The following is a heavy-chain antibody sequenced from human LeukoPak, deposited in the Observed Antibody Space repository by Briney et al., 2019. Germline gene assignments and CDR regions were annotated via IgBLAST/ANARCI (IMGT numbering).Heavy chain of an antibody. Sequence: GGSLRLSWAASGFTVTNAWMSWVRQAPGKGLEWVGRIKSKTDGGTTDYPAPVRDRFTISRDDSKNTLNLQMDSLRTEDTAVYYCVADLPGTNSPYFDYWGQGTLVTVSS. CDR1: GFTVTNAW. V-gene: IGHV3-15*01. J-gene: IGHJ4*02. CDR2: IKSKTDGGTT. D-gene: IGHD4/OR15-4a*01. CDR3: VADLPGTNSPYFDY.